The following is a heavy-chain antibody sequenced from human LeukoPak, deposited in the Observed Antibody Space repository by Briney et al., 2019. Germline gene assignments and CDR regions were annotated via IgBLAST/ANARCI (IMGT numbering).Heavy chain of an antibody. CDR1: GFTFSSYS. CDR2: ISSSSSYI. CDR3: ARRGVSGELLHYMDV. J-gene: IGHJ6*03. D-gene: IGHD3-10*02. V-gene: IGHV3-21*01. Sequence: GGSLRLSCAASGFTFSSYSMNWVRQAPGKGLEWVSSISSSSSYIYYADSVKGRFTISRDNAKNSLYLQMNSLRAEDTAVYYCARRGVSGELLHYMDVWGKGTTVTVSS.